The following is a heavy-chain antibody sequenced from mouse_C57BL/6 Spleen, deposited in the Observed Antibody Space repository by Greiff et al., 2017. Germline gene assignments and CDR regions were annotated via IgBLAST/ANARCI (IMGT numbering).Heavy chain of an antibody. CDR2: INPNYGNT. Sequence: EVQLQESGPELVKPGASVKISCKASGYSFTDYNMNWVKPRNGKSLEWIGVINPNYGNTSYNQKFTGKATLTVDQSSSTADMQLNSLTSEDSAVYYYASQLGPFDYWGQGTTLTVSS. D-gene: IGHD4-1*02. CDR3: ASQLGPFDY. V-gene: IGHV1-39*01. CDR1: GYSFTDYN. J-gene: IGHJ2*01.